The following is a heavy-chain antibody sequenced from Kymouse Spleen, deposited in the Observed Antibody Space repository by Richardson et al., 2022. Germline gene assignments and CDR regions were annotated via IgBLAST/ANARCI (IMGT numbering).Heavy chain of an antibody. V-gene: IGHV3-73*02. D-gene: IGHD3-10*01. CDR2: IRSKANSYAT. CDR1: GFTFSGSA. J-gene: IGHJ6*02. Sequence: EVQLVESGGGLVQPGGSLKLSCAASGFTFSGSAMHWVRQASGKGLEWVGRIRSKANSYATAYAASVKGRFTISRDDSKNTAYLQMNSLKTEDTAVYYCTRPYYYGSGSPRDVWGQGTTVTVSS. CDR3: TRPYYYGSGSPRDV.